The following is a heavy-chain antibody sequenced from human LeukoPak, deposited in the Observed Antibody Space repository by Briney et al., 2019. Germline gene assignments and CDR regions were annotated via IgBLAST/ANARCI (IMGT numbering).Heavy chain of an antibody. CDR1: GFTFSSYS. V-gene: IGHV3-21*01. CDR3: ANSKQLCYDY. CDR2: ISSSSSYI. D-gene: IGHD5-18*01. Sequence: KPGGSLRHSCAASGFTFSSYSMNWLRQAPGKGLEWVSSISSSSSYIYYADSVKGRFTISRDNAKNSLYLQMNSLRAEDTAVYYCANSKQLCYDYWGQGTLVTVSS. J-gene: IGHJ4*02.